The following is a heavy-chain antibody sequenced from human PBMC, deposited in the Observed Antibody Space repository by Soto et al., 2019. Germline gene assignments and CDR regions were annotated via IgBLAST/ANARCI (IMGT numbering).Heavy chain of an antibody. J-gene: IGHJ3*01. CDR2: FYPGDSDT. CDR1: W. CDR3: ARRYYYDSSGPLGAFAV. V-gene: IGHV5-51*01. Sequence: WSGCVRKMNGEGLEWMGIFYPGDSDTRYSPSFQGQVTISADKSISTAYLQLSSLKASDTAMYYCARRYYYDSSGPLGAFAVWVQGTMVPVSS. D-gene: IGHD3-22*01.